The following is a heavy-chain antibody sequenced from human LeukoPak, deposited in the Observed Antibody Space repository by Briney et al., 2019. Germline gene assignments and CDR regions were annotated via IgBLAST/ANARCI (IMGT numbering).Heavy chain of an antibody. J-gene: IGHJ3*02. CDR3: ARYYGQGAFDI. V-gene: IGHV3-21*01. CDR2: ISGSGGST. D-gene: IGHD4-17*01. CDR1: GFTFSSYG. Sequence: GRSLRLSCAASGFTFSSYGMHWVRQAPGKGLEWVSAISGSGGSTYYADSVKGRFTISRDNAKNSLYLQMNSLRAEDTAVYYCARYYGQGAFDIWGQGTVVTVSS.